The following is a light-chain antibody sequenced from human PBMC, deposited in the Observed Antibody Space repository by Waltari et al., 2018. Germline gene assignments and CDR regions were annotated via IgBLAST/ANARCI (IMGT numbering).Light chain of an antibody. V-gene: IGKV3-20*01. CDR2: GAS. J-gene: IGKJ2*01. CDR3: QQYGSSLHT. CDR1: QSASSSY. Sequence: EIVLTQSPGTLSLSPGERDTLSCRASQSASSSYLAWYQQKPGQAPRLLIYGASSRATGIPDRFSGSGSGTDFTLTISRLEPEDFAVYYCQQYGSSLHTFGQGTKLEIK.